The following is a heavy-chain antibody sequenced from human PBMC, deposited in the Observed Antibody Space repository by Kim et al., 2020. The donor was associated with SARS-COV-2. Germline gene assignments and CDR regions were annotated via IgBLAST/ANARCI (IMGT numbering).Heavy chain of an antibody. J-gene: IGHJ5*02. Sequence: GGSLRLSCAASGFTFSDYYMSWIRQAPGKGLEWVSYISSSGSTIYYADSVKGRFTISRDNAKNSLYLQMNSLRAEDAAVYYCARDWLLPGIAVAGRCWFDPWGQGTLVTVSS. V-gene: IGHV3-11*01. D-gene: IGHD6-19*01. CDR3: ARDWLLPGIAVAGRCWFDP. CDR1: GFTFSDYY. CDR2: ISSSGSTI.